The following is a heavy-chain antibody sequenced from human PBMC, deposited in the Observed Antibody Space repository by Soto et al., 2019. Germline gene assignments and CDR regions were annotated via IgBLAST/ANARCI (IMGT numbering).Heavy chain of an antibody. J-gene: IGHJ4*02. D-gene: IGHD6-19*01. Sequence: GGSLRLSCAASGFTFSSYWMSWVRQAPGKGLEWVANIKQDGSEKYYVDSVKGRFTISRDNAKNSLYLQMNSLRAEDTAVYYCARSSGGWYSSFDYWGQGTLVTGSS. CDR3: ARSSGGWYSSFDY. CDR2: IKQDGSEK. CDR1: GFTFSSYW. V-gene: IGHV3-7*01.